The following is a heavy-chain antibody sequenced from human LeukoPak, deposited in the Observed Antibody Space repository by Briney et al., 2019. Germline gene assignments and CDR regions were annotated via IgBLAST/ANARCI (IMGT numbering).Heavy chain of an antibody. D-gene: IGHD6-6*01. J-gene: IGHJ4*02. CDR1: GYTFTGYY. CDR3: ARRSIAALRFDY. V-gene: IGHV1-2*02. CDR2: INPNSGGT. Sequence: ASVTVSCKASGYTFTGYYMHWVRQAPGQGLEWMGWINPNSGGTNYAQKFQGRVTMTRDTSISTAYMELSRLRSDDTAVYYCARRSIAALRFDYWGQGTLVTVYS.